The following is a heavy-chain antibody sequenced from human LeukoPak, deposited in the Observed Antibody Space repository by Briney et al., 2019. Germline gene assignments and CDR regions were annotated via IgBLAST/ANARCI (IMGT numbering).Heavy chain of an antibody. D-gene: IGHD2-21*02. CDR1: GFTFSSYE. CDR2: ISSSGSTI. Sequence: GGSLRLSCAASGFTFSSYEMNWVRQAPGKGLEWVSYISSSGSTIYYADSVKGRFTISRDNAKNSLYLQTNSLRAEDTAVYYCARRTYCGGDCYSGFDYWGQGTLVTVSS. J-gene: IGHJ4*02. V-gene: IGHV3-48*03. CDR3: ARRTYCGGDCYSGFDY.